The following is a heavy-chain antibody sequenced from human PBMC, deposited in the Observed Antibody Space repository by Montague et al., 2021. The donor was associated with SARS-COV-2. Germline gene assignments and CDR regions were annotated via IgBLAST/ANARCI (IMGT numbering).Heavy chain of an antibody. Sequence: SLRLSCPASGFTVSSNYMSWVRQAPGKGLEWVSVIYSGGSTYYADSVKGRFTISRDNSKNTLYLQMNSLRAEDTAVYYCARGDNYDNYYYGMDVWGQGTTVTVSS. CDR1: GFTVSSNY. D-gene: IGHD3-9*01. CDR2: IYSGGST. CDR3: ARGDNYDNYYYGMDV. V-gene: IGHV3-53*01. J-gene: IGHJ6*02.